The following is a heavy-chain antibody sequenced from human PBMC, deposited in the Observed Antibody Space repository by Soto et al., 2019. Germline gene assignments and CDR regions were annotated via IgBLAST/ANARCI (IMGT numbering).Heavy chain of an antibody. CDR1: GYTFTSYY. Sequence: ASVKVSCKASGYTFTSYYMHWVRQAPGQGLEWMGIINPSGGSTSYAQKFQGRVTMTRDTSTSTVYMKLSSLRSEDTAVYYCARDPLGYCSGGSCYSGGVWFDPWGQGTLVTVSS. CDR3: ARDPLGYCSGGSCYSGGVWFDP. CDR2: INPSGGST. V-gene: IGHV1-46*01. D-gene: IGHD2-15*01. J-gene: IGHJ5*02.